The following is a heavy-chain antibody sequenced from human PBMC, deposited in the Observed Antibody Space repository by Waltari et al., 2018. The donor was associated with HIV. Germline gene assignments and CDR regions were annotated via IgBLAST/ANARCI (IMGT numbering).Heavy chain of an antibody. Sequence: EVQLVQSGGDLVQPGGSLKVSCAASGFSFSGSDIHWVRQASGKGLVGIGRIRTKADRFATAYVASVKGRFIMSRDDSESKSYLQMSSLKIEDTAVYYCHRRGKLFRGVVDLDVWGQGTTVIVSS. CDR2: IRTKADRFAT. CDR1: GFSFSGSD. CDR3: HRRGKLFRGVVDLDV. V-gene: IGHV3-73*01. J-gene: IGHJ6*02. D-gene: IGHD3-10*01.